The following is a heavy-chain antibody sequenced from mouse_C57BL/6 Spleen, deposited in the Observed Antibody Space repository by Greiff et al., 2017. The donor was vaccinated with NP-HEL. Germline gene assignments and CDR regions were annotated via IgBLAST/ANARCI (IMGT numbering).Heavy chain of an antibody. V-gene: IGHV1-55*01. D-gene: IGHD1-1*02. CDR2: IYPGGGST. CDR3: EGWGWGEAWFAY. Sequence: VQLQQPGAELVKPGASVKMSCKASGYTFTSYWITWVKQRPGQGLEWIGDIYPGGGSTKYNEKFKSKATLTVDTSSSTASMQHSSLTSEYSAVSYGEGWGWGEAWFAYWGQGTLVTVSA. J-gene: IGHJ3*01. CDR1: GYTFTSYW.